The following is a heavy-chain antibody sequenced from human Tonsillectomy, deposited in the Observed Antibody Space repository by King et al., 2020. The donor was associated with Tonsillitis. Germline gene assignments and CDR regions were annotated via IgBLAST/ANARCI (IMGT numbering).Heavy chain of an antibody. CDR1: GGSISSYY. CDR2: IYYSGST. D-gene: IGHD3-3*01. V-gene: IGHV4-59*01. J-gene: IGHJ6*02. CDR3: ARDKVWSGYYCVHGMDV. Sequence: QLQESGPGLVKPSETLSLTCTVSGGSISSYYWSWIRQPPGKGLEWIGYIYYSGSTNYNPSLKSRVTISVDTSKNQFSLKLSSVTAADTAVYYCARDKVWSGYYCVHGMDVWGQGTTVTVSS.